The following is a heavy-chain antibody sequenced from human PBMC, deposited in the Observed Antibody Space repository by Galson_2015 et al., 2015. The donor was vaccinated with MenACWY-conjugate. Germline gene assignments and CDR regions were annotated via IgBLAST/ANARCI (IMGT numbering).Heavy chain of an antibody. J-gene: IGHJ4*02. D-gene: IGHD6-13*01. CDR1: GFTFSSYA. Sequence: SLRLSCAASGFTFSSYAMSWVRQAPGKGLEWGSSISGTGGGIYYADSVKGRFTISRDNSKNTVHLQMNSLRAEDTALYYCAIIIDATGNGHWGQGALVTVSS. CDR2: ISGTGGGI. CDR3: AIIIDATGNGH. V-gene: IGHV3-23*01.